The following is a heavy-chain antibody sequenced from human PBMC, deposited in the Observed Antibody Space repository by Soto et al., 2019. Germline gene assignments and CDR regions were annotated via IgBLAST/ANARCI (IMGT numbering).Heavy chain of an antibody. CDR1: GYTFTSYG. D-gene: IGHD2-8*02. CDR3: ASSPLFVVSTHAFDI. Sequence: QVQLVQSGAEVKKPGASVKVSCKDSGYTFTSYGISWVRQAPGQGLEWMGWISAYNGNTNYAQKLQGRVTMTTDTTTSTAYMELRSLRSDDTAVYDCASSPLFVVSTHAFDIWVQGTMVTVSS. J-gene: IGHJ3*02. V-gene: IGHV1-18*01. CDR2: ISAYNGNT.